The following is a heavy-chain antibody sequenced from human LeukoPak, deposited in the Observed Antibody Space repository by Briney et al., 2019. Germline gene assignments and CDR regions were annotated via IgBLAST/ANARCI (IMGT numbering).Heavy chain of an antibody. CDR3: ARTGLDYDFWSGYTLNWFDP. V-gene: IGHV4-59*11. J-gene: IGHJ5*02. CDR1: GGSISSHY. CDR2: IYYSGST. D-gene: IGHD3-3*01. Sequence: SETLSLTCTVSGGSISSHYWSWIRQPPGKGLEWIGYIYYSGSTNYNPSLKSRVTISVDTSKNQFSLKLSSVTAADTAVYYCARTGLDYDFWSGYTLNWFDPWGQGTLDTVSS.